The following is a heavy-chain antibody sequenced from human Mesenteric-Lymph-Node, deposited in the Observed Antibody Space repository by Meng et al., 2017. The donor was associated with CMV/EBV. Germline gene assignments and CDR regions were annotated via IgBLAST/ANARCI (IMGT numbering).Heavy chain of an antibody. J-gene: IGHJ4*02. V-gene: IGHV1-46*01. CDR1: GYTFTSYG. Sequence: ASVKVSCKASGYTFTSYGISWVRQAPGQGLEWMGIINPSGGATTYAQNFQGRITMTRDTSTSTVYMELSSLRSEDTAVYYCARDPIAAAGIPFDYWGQGTLVTVSS. CDR2: INPSGGAT. CDR3: ARDPIAAAGIPFDY. D-gene: IGHD6-13*01.